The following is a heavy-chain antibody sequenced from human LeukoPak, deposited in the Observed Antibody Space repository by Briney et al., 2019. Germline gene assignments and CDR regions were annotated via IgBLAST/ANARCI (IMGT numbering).Heavy chain of an antibody. CDR1: GYSFTVYY. J-gene: IGHJ6*02. CDR2: INPNTGVT. D-gene: IGHD4-17*01. V-gene: IGHV1-2*02. Sequence: ASVKVPFKASGYSFTVYYMHWVRQTPGQGLEWMGWINPNTGVTNYAQKFQGRVTLTRDTSIITAYIELTRRRSDDTAVYYRARERTTVTTGYYGMDVWGQGTTVTVSS. CDR3: ARERTTVTTGYYGMDV.